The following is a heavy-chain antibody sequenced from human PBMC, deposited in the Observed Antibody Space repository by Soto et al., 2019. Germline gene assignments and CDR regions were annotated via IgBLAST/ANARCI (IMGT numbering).Heavy chain of an antibody. CDR2: INWNSATI. CDR1: GFTFNDYA. D-gene: IGHD6-13*01. CDR3: AKDAVSSWFEGFQV. Sequence: LRLSCEASGFTFNDYAMHWVRQAPGKGLEWVSGINWNSATIAYADSVKGRFIISRDNAKNSLNLQMNSLKVEDTALYYCAKDAVSSWFEGFQVWGQGTLVTVSS. V-gene: IGHV3-9*01. J-gene: IGHJ1*01.